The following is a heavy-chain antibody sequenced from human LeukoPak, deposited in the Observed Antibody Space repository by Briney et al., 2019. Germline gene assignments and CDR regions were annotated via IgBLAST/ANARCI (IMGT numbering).Heavy chain of an antibody. D-gene: IGHD5-18*01. CDR1: GGSFSGYY. CDR3: AVRYSYGPPSH. Sequence: SETLSLTCAVYGGSFSGYYWSWIRQPPGKGLEWIGEINHSGSTNYNPSLKSRVTISVDTSKNQFSLKLSSVTAADTAVYYCAVRYSYGPPSHWGQGTLVTVSS. J-gene: IGHJ4*02. V-gene: IGHV4-34*01. CDR2: INHSGST.